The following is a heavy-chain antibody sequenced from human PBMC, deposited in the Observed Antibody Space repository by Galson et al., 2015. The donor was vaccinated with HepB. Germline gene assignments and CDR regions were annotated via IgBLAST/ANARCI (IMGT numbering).Heavy chain of an antibody. J-gene: IGHJ4*02. V-gene: IGHV1-2*06. CDR3: AKTRYGGSGKPYYLDY. D-gene: IGHD4-23*01. CDR2: INPNSGDT. CDR1: GYTFTGYY. Sequence: SVKVSCKASGYTFTGYYMHWVRQAPGQGLEWMGRINPNSGDTNYAQKFQGRVTMTRDTSISTAYMELSRLRYDDTAVYYCAKTRYGGSGKPYYLDYWGQGTLVTVSS.